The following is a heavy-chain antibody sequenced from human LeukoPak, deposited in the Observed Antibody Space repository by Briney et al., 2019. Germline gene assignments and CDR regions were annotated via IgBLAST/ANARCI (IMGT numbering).Heavy chain of an antibody. J-gene: IGHJ5*02. Sequence: SQTLSLTCAVSGGSISSGGYSWSWIRQPPEKGLEWIGYIYYSGSTNYNPSLKSRVTISVDTSKNQFSLKLSSVTAADTAVYYCARDSSSWKNWFDPWGQGTLVTVSS. CDR2: IYYSGST. CDR1: GGSISSGGYS. D-gene: IGHD6-13*01. V-gene: IGHV4-30-4*07. CDR3: ARDSSSWKNWFDP.